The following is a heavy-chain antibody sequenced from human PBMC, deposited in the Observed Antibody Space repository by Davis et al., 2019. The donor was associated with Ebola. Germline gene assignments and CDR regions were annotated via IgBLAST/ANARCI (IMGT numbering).Heavy chain of an antibody. V-gene: IGHV3-33*06. J-gene: IGHJ4*02. Sequence: GESLKISCAASGFTFSSYGMHWVRQAPGKGLEWVAVIWYDGSNKYYADSVKGRFTISRDSSKTTLYLQMNSLRAEDTALYYCAKSYGVTSGYFDLWGQGTLVTVSS. CDR1: GFTFSSYG. D-gene: IGHD3-16*01. CDR3: AKSYGVTSGYFDL. CDR2: IWYDGSNK.